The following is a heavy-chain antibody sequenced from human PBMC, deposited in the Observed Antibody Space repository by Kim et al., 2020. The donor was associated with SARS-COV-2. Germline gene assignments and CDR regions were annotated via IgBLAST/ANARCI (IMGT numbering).Heavy chain of an antibody. Sequence: YGQKCQGRVTITADESTSTAYMELSSLRSEDTAVYYCAREIAAAGIYFDYWGQGTLVTVSS. V-gene: IGHV1-69*01. CDR3: AREIAAAGIYFDY. J-gene: IGHJ4*02. D-gene: IGHD6-13*01.